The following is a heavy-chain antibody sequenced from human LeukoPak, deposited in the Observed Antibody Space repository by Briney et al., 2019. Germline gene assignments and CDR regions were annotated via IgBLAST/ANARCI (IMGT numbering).Heavy chain of an antibody. CDR2: IKQDGSEK. V-gene: IGHV3-7*01. CDR3: ARDLVAADVY. J-gene: IGHJ4*02. Sequence: GGSLRLSCAASGFTVSSNYMSWVRQAPGRGLEWVANIKQDGSEKYYVDSVKGRFTISRDNAKNSLYLQMNSLRAEDTAVYYCARDLVAADVYWGQGTLVTVSS. CDR1: GFTVSSNY. D-gene: IGHD6-13*01.